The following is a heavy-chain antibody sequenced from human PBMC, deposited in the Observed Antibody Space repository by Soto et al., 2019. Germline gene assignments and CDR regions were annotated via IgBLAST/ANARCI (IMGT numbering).Heavy chain of an antibody. J-gene: IGHJ5*02. CDR2: INHSGST. D-gene: IGHD2-2*01. V-gene: IGHV4-34*01. Sequence: SETLSLTCAVYGGSFSGYYWSWIRQPPGKGLEWIGEINHSGSTNYNPSLKSRVTISVDTSKNQFSLKLGSVTAADTAVYYCARVYIVVVPAAPRGWFDPWGQGTLVTVSS. CDR1: GGSFSGYY. CDR3: ARVYIVVVPAAPRGWFDP.